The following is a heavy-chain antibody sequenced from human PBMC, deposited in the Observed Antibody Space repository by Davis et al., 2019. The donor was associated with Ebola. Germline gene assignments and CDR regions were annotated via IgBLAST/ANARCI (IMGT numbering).Heavy chain of an antibody. D-gene: IGHD3-3*01. CDR3: VKEIGNYDFWSGYYDY. CDR2: ISWNGLNI. V-gene: IGHV3-9*01. J-gene: IGHJ4*02. CDR1: GFTFDDYA. Sequence: PGGSLRLSCAASGFTFDDYAMHWVRHVPGKGLEWVSGISWNGLNIDYADSVKGRFTISRDNAKNSLYLQMNSLTAEDTALYYCVKEIGNYDFWSGYYDYWGQGTLVTVSS.